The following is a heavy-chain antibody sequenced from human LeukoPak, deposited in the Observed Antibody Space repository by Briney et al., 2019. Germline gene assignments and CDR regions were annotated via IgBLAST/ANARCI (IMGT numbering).Heavy chain of an antibody. J-gene: IGHJ4*02. CDR1: GFTFSSYS. Sequence: GGSLRLSCAASGFTFSSYSMNWVRQAPGKGLEWVSSISSSSSYIYYADSVKGRFTISRDNAKNSLYLQMNSLRIEDTALYYCARRRGPRGYVDYWGQGTLVTVSS. CDR3: ARRRGPRGYVDY. V-gene: IGHV3-21*04. D-gene: IGHD3-16*01. CDR2: ISSSSSYI.